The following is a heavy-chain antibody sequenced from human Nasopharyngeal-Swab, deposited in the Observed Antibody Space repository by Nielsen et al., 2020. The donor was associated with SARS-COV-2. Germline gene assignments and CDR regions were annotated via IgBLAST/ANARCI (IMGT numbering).Heavy chain of an antibody. J-gene: IGHJ4*02. V-gene: IGHV3-30*04. D-gene: IGHD3-16*01. CDR2: IGHDGNNQ. CDR1: GFTFSNYA. CDR3: AKDYRLQDPKHFDS. Sequence: GESLKISCAASGFTFSNYAMHWVRQAPGKGLEWVAVIGHDGNNQFYTDSVKGRFTNSRDNSKNTLYLQMNSLRAEDTAIYYCAKDYRLQDPKHFDSWGQGILVTVSS.